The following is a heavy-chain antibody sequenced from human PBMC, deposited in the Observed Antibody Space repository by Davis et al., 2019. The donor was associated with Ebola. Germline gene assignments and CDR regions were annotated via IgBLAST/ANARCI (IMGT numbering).Heavy chain of an antibody. D-gene: IGHD4-17*01. CDR2: ISSDGGIT. V-gene: IGHV3-74*01. CDR3: VRTTYGAPEY. J-gene: IGHJ4*02. CDR1: GFTFSNAW. Sequence: GESLQISCEASGFTFSNAWMHWVRQAPGKGLVYVSRISSDGGITSYADSVKGRFTISRDNDKSTVYLQMNSLTAEYTAVYYCVRTTYGAPEYWGQGTLVTVSS.